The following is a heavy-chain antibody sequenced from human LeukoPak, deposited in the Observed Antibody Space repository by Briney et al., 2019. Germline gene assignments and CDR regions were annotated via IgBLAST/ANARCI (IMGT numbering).Heavy chain of an antibody. Sequence: GGSLRLSCAASGFTFSSYAVSWVRQAPGRGLEWVSSISGSGGSTYYADSVKGRFTISRDNSKNTLYLQMNSLRAEDTAVYYCAKDMVRGVNYYYGMDVWGQGTTVTVSS. CDR2: ISGSGGST. CDR3: AKDMVRGVNYYYGMDV. CDR1: GFTFSSYA. D-gene: IGHD3-10*01. V-gene: IGHV3-23*01. J-gene: IGHJ6*02.